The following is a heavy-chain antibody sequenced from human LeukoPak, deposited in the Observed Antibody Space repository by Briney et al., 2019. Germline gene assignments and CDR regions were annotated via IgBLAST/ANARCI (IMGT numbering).Heavy chain of an antibody. Sequence: GGPLRLSCAASGFTFSNACMSWVRQAPGKGLEWVGHIKGKTDGGTTDYAAPVQGRFTISRDDSKNTLFLQMNSPKTEDTAVYYCTTGTWIQLWLADYWGQGTLVTVSS. CDR2: IKGKTDGGTT. CDR1: GFTFSNAC. CDR3: TTGTWIQLWLADY. J-gene: IGHJ4*02. V-gene: IGHV3-15*01. D-gene: IGHD5-18*01.